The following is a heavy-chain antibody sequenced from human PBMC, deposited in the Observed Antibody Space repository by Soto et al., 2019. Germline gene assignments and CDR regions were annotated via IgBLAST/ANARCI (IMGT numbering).Heavy chain of an antibody. CDR3: ARDAVTDYYDSSGYTGYGFQP. J-gene: IGHJ5*02. D-gene: IGHD3-22*01. CDR1: GYTFTGYY. V-gene: IGHV1-2*04. Sequence: ASVKVSCKACGYTFTGYYMHWVRQARGQGREWMGWINPNRGGTNYAQKFQGWVTMTRDTSISTAYMELSRLRSDDTAVYYCARDAVTDYYDSSGYTGYGFQPWGQVTLVNVSS. CDR2: INPNRGGT.